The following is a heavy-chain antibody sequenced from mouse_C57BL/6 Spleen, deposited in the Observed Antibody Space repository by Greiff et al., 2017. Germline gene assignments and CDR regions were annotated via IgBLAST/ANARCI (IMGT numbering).Heavy chain of an antibody. D-gene: IGHD2-1*01. Sequence: QVQLQQSGPELVKPGASVKISCKASGYAFSSSWMNWVKQRPGKGLEWIGRIYPGDGDTNYNGKFKGKATLTADKSSSTAYMQLSSLTSEDSAVYFCARHYGNFYYAMDYWGQGTSVTVSS. CDR1: GYAFSSSW. J-gene: IGHJ4*01. CDR2: IYPGDGDT. V-gene: IGHV1-82*01. CDR3: ARHYGNFYYAMDY.